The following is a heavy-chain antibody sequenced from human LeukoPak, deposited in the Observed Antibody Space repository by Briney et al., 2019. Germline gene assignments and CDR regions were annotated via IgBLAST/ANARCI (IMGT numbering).Heavy chain of an antibody. Sequence: PSETLSLTCAVYGGSFSGYYWSWIRQPPGKGLEWIGEINHSGSTNYNPSLKSRVTISVDTSKNQFSLKLSSVTAADTAVYYCARLGYYYGSGTPRRFDPWGQGTLVTVSS. CDR2: INHSGST. V-gene: IGHV4-34*01. J-gene: IGHJ5*02. CDR1: GGSFSGYY. CDR3: ARLGYYYGSGTPRRFDP. D-gene: IGHD3-10*01.